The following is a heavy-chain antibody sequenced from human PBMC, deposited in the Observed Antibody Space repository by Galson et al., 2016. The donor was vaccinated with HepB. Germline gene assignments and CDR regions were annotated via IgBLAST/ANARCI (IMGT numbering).Heavy chain of an antibody. Sequence: SLRLSCAASGFTFSTHPMAWVRQAPGKGLEWVSTIGANDFRHYADSVKDRFTISRDNSRNTLYLQMNSLSAEDSAVYYCTREGHTSGLCGDFDSWGQGTLVTVSS. D-gene: IGHD3-22*01. CDR3: TREGHTSGLCGDFDS. CDR1: GFTFSTHP. J-gene: IGHJ4*02. CDR2: IGANDFR. V-gene: IGHV3-23*01.